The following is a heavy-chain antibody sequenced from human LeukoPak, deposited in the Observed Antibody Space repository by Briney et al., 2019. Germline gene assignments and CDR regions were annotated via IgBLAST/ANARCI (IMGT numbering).Heavy chain of an antibody. CDR2: INNEGTT. V-gene: IGHV3-15*01. CDR1: GLTFSLAW. D-gene: IGHD2-21*01. CDR3: AHISNIPDRFAS. Sequence: KSGGSLRLSCTASGLTFSLAWMSWVRQAPGKGLERLGRINNEGTTDYAAPLKDRFTIFRDHSKDMVYLQMNSLKTGDTAIYYCAHISNIPDRFASWGQGTLVTVSS. J-gene: IGHJ4*02.